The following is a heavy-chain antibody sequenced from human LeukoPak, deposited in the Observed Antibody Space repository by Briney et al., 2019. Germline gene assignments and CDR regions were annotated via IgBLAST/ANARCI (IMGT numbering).Heavy chain of an antibody. CDR3: ASNRGGTYYYDSSGYRDWFDP. D-gene: IGHD3-22*01. CDR1: GGTFSSYA. CDR2: INPSGGST. Sequence: ASVKVSCKASGGTFSSYAISWVRQAPGQGLEWMGIINPSGGSTRYAQKFQGRVTMTRDMSISTAYMELSRLRSDDTAVYYCASNRGGTYYYDSSGYRDWFDPWGQGTLVTVSS. V-gene: IGHV1-46*01. J-gene: IGHJ5*02.